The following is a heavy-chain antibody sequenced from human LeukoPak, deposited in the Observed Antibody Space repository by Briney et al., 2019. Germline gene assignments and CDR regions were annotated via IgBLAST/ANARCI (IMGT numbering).Heavy chain of an antibody. CDR1: GFTFSSYA. J-gene: IGHJ5*02. Sequence: PGGSLRLSCAASGFTFSSYAMHWVRQAPGKGLEWVAVISYDGSNKYYADSVKGRFTISRDNSNNTLYLQMNSLRAEDTAVYYCARPNRGYSYGRTPGDWFDPWGQGTLVTVSS. CDR2: ISYDGSNK. V-gene: IGHV3-30*01. D-gene: IGHD5-18*01. CDR3: ARPNRGYSYGRTPGDWFDP.